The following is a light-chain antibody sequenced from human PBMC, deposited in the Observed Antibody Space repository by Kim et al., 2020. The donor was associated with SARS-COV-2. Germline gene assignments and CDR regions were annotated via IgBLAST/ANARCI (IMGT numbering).Light chain of an antibody. CDR3: LQNDDYPLT. J-gene: IGKJ5*01. CDR1: QGIRNY. Sequence: ASVGDRVTITCRATQGIRNYLNWYQQRPGKAPHLLIYYVSNLQTGVPSRFSGSGYGTEFSLTISSVQPEDFATYYCLQNDDYPLTFGQGTRVEIK. V-gene: IGKV1-6*02. CDR2: YVS.